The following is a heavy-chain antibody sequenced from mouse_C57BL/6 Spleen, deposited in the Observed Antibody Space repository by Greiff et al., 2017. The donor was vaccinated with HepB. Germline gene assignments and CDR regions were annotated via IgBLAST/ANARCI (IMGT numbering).Heavy chain of an antibody. D-gene: IGHD3-2*01. V-gene: IGHV1-69*01. J-gene: IGHJ3*01. CDR1: GYTFTSYW. CDR3: ARPSDSSAWFAY. CDR2: IDPSDSYT. Sequence: QVQLQQPGAELVMPGASVKLSCKASGYTFTSYWMHWVKQRPGQGLEWIGEIDPSDSYTNYNQKFKGKSTLTVDKSSSTAYMQLSSLTSEDSAVYYCARPSDSSAWFAYWGQGTLVTVSA.